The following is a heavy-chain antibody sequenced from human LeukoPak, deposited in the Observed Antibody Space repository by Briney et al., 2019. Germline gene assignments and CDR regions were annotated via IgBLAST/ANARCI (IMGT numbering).Heavy chain of an antibody. D-gene: IGHD5-18*01. V-gene: IGHV3-53*01. CDR1: GFTFSSYG. CDR3: ARARVDTALEGSFDY. J-gene: IGHJ4*02. Sequence: GGSLRLSCAASGFTFSSYGMHWVRQAPGKGLEWVSILYSGGSTYYADSVKGRFTISRDNSKNTVYLQTNSLRAEDTAVYYCARARVDTALEGSFDYWGQGTLVTVSS. CDR2: LYSGGST.